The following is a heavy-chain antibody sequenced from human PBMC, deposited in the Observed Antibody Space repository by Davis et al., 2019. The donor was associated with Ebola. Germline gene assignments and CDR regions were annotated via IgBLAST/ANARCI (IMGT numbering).Heavy chain of an antibody. CDR3: ARDTRLYFWSGYPRSGMDV. D-gene: IGHD3-3*01. CDR2: IWYDGSNK. Sequence: GESLKISCAASGFTFSSYGMHWVRQAPGKGLEWVAVIWYDGSNKYYADSVKGRFTISRDNSKNTLYLQMNSLRAEDTAVYYCARDTRLYFWSGYPRSGMDVWGQGTTVTVSS. CDR1: GFTFSSYG. J-gene: IGHJ6*02. V-gene: IGHV3-33*01.